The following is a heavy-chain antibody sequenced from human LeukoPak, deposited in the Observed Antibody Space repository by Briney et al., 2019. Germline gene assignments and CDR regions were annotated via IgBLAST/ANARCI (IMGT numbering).Heavy chain of an antibody. CDR3: ARDRPLGDTAMADY. Sequence: GGSLILSCAASGFTFSDYYMSWIRQAPGKGLEWVSYISSSGSTIYYADSVKGRFTISRDNAKNSLYLQMNSLRAEDTAVYYCARDRPLGDTAMADYWGQGTLVTVSS. J-gene: IGHJ4*02. CDR1: GFTFSDYY. D-gene: IGHD5-18*01. CDR2: ISSSGSTI. V-gene: IGHV3-11*04.